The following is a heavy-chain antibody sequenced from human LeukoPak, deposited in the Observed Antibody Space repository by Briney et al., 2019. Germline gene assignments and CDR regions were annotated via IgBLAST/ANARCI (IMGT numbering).Heavy chain of an antibody. CDR2: ISGSGGST. Sequence: GGSLRLSCTTPKFNFHNYGLTWVRQAPGKELEWVSSISGSGGSTQYAASVQGRFTISRDNSKNTLYLQMNSLRAEDTAVYYCAKAMGQQLVHRKYFQHWGQGTLVTVSS. CDR3: AKAMGQQLVHRKYFQH. D-gene: IGHD6-13*01. V-gene: IGHV3-23*01. CDR1: KFNFHNYG. J-gene: IGHJ1*01.